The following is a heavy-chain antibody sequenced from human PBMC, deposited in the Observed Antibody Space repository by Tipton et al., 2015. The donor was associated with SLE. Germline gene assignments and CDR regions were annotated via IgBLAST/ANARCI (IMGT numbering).Heavy chain of an antibody. CDR1: GFSISRSHY. V-gene: IGHV4-38-2*02. CDR3: ARFLGWSGGDY. Sequence: TLSLTCTVSGFSISRSHYWGWTRQPPGEGLEWIGALYHSGSTYYNPSLRGRVAISLDTTKNQFSLNLRFVTAGDTAVYFCARFLGWSGGDYWGRGMLVTVSS. J-gene: IGHJ4*02. D-gene: IGHD3-3*01. CDR2: LYHSGST.